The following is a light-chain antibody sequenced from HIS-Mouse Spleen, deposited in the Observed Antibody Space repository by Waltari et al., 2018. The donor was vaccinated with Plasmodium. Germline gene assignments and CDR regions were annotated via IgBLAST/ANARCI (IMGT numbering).Light chain of an antibody. CDR2: QDS. CDR3: QAWDSSTWV. J-gene: IGLJ3*02. V-gene: IGLV3-1*01. Sequence: LTQPASVSGSPGQSITISCTGDKLGDKYACWYQQKPGQSPVLVIYQDSKRPSGIPERFSGSNSGNTATLTISGTQAMDEADYYCQAWDSSTWVFGGGTKLTVL. CDR1: KLGDKY.